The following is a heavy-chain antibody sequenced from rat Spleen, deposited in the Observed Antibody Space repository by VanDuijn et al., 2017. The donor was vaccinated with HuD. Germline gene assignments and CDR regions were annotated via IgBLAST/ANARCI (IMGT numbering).Heavy chain of an antibody. Sequence: EVQLVESGGGLVQPGRSLKLSCVASGFTFSDYGMNWIRQAPGKGLEWVAYISSSSGTIYYADTVKGRFTISRDNAKNTLYLQLSSLRSEDTALYYCARLEGGYWYFDFWGPGTMVTVSS. J-gene: IGHJ1*01. D-gene: IGHD1-11*01. CDR2: ISSSSGT. CDR1: GFTFSDYG. CDR3: ARLEGGYWYFDF. V-gene: IGHV5-34*01.